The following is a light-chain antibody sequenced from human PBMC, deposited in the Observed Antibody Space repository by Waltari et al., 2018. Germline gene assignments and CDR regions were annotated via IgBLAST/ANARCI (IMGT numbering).Light chain of an antibody. V-gene: IGKV3-20*01. CDR1: QSLTKKY. Sequence: VLPQSPGTLSLSPGERATLSCRASQSLTKKYLAWYQQKPGQAPRLLIYGASSRAAGIPDRFSGSGSGTDFTLTISRLEPDDFGVYYCQQYGSSILYTFGQGTKLEIK. CDR2: GAS. J-gene: IGKJ2*01. CDR3: QQYGSSILYT.